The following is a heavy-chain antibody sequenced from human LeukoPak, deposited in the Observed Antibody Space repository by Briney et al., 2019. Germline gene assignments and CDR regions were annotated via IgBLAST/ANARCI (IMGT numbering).Heavy chain of an antibody. V-gene: IGHV3-21*01. Sequence: PGGSLRLSCAASGVTFSSYSMNWVREAPGKGREWVSSISSSSSYIYYADSVKGRFTISRDNAKNSLYLQMNSLRAEDTAVYYCARTSENWFDPWGQGTLVTVSS. CDR3: ARTSENWFDP. D-gene: IGHD1-26*01. CDR2: ISSSSSYI. J-gene: IGHJ5*02. CDR1: GVTFSSYS.